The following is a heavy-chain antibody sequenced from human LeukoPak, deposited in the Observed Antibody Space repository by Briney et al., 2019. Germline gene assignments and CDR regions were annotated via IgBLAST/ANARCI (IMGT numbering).Heavy chain of an antibody. Sequence: GGSLRLSCAASGFTFDDYAMHWVRRAPGKGLEWVSLISGDGGSTYYADSVKGRFTISRDNSKNSLYLQMNNLRTDDTALYYCAKGFSVLTSNHYYYYYGMDVWGQGTTVTVSS. CDR2: ISGDGGST. D-gene: IGHD3-9*01. V-gene: IGHV3-43*02. CDR1: GFTFDDYA. CDR3: AKGFSVLTSNHYYYYYGMDV. J-gene: IGHJ6*02.